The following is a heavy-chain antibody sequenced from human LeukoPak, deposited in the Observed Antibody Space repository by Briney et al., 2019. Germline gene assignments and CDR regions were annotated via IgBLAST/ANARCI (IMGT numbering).Heavy chain of an antibody. J-gene: IGHJ6*03. CDR2: INHSGST. CDR3: ARERGGYETYYYYYMDV. Sequence: PSETLSLTCTVYGGSFSGYYWSWIRQPPGKGLEWIGEINHSGSTNYNPSLKSRVTISVDTSKNQFSLKLSSVAAADTAVYYCARERGGYETYYYYYMDVWGKGTTVTVSS. CDR1: GGSFSGYY. V-gene: IGHV4-34*01. D-gene: IGHD1-26*01.